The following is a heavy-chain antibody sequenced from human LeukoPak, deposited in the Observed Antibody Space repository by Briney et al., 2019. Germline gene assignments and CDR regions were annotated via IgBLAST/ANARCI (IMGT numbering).Heavy chain of an antibody. Sequence: SQTLSLTFTLPRASIIMRCYEAGWIRQHPGKGLEWIGYIYYSGSTYYNPSLKSRFTISVDTSKNQFSLKLSSVTAALTAVYYCARSSCSYSSSSPYNYYDMDVRGKGTTVTVSS. CDR2: IYYSGST. CDR1: RASIIMRCYE. V-gene: IGHV4-31*03. J-gene: IGHJ6*03. D-gene: IGHD2-21*01. CDR3: ARSSCSYSSSSPYNYYDMDV.